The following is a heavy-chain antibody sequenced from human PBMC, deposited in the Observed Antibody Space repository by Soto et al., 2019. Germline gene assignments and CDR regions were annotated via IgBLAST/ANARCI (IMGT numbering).Heavy chain of an antibody. J-gene: IGHJ5*02. D-gene: IGHD6-6*01. CDR2: INADGSTT. V-gene: IGHV3-74*01. Sequence: GGSLRLSCAASGFTFSSYWMHWVRQAPGKGLVWVSRINADGSTTTYADSVKGLFTISRDNAKNTLYLQMNSLRAEDTAVYYRVTVATHSYNWLDTWGQGTLVTVSS. CDR1: GFTFSSYW. CDR3: VTVATHSYNWLDT.